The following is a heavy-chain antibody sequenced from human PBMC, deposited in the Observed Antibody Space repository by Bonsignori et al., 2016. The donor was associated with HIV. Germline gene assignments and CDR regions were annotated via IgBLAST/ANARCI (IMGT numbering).Heavy chain of an antibody. J-gene: IGHJ4*02. Sequence: WVRQAPGQGLEWMGWINPNSGGTNYAQKFQGRVTMTRDTSISTAYMELSRLRSDDTAVYYCARAKLQAVAGPGYWGQGTLVTVSS. CDR2: INPNSGGT. V-gene: IGHV1-2*02. CDR3: ARAKLQAVAGPGY. D-gene: IGHD6-19*01.